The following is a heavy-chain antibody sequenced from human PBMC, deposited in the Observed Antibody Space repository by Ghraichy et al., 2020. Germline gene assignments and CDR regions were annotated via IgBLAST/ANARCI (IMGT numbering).Heavy chain of an antibody. CDR3: ARGTGELDY. D-gene: IGHD7-27*01. CDR1: GFTFSDYY. J-gene: IGHJ4*02. Sequence: LSLTCAASGFTFSDYYMTWIRQAPGKGLEWVSYISPDSGNIYYADSVKGRFTISRDNAKTSLYLQMNSLRAEDAAVYYCARGTGELDYWGQGTLVTVSS. CDR2: ISPDSGNI. V-gene: IGHV3-11*01.